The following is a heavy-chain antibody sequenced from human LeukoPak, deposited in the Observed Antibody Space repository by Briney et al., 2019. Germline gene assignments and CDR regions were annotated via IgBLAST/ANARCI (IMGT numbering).Heavy chain of an antibody. Sequence: GGSLRLSCAASRFPFSNYAMSWVRQAPGKGLEWVSVLNARATSPHYADSVKGRFTISRDNSKNTLFLQMNSLRAEDTAVYYCARGYYDSSGYLGYWGQGTLVTVSS. CDR3: ARGYYDSSGYLGY. D-gene: IGHD3-22*01. CDR1: RFPFSNYA. V-gene: IGHV3-23*01. CDR2: LNARATSP. J-gene: IGHJ4*02.